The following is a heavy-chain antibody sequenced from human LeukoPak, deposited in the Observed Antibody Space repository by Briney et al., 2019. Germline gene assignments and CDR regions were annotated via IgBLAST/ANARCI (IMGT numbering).Heavy chain of an antibody. V-gene: IGHV3-21*01. Sequence: GGSLRLSCAASGFTFSSYWMSWVRQAPGKGLEWVSSISSSSSYIYYADSVKGRFTISRDNAKNSLYLQMNSLRAEDTAVYYCARDRGWLQGIDFDYWGQGTLVTVSS. J-gene: IGHJ4*02. CDR1: GFTFSSYW. CDR2: ISSSSSYI. D-gene: IGHD5-12*01. CDR3: ARDRGWLQGIDFDY.